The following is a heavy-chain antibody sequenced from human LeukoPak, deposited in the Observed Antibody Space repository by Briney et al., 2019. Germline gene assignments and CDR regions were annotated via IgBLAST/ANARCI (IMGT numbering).Heavy chain of an antibody. J-gene: IGHJ4*02. CDR1: GGSISSSSYY. Sequence: SETLSLTCTVSGGSISSSSYYWGWIRQPPGKGLEWIGSIYYSGSTYYDPSLKSRVTISADTSKNQFSLKLNSLTTADTAVYYCTRGAGWLIDYWGQGILVTVSS. V-gene: IGHV4-39*07. CDR2: IYYSGST. D-gene: IGHD3-16*01. CDR3: TRGAGWLIDY.